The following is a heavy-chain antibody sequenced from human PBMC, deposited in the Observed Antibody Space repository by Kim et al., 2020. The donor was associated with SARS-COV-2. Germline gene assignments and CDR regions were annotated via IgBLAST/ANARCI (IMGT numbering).Heavy chain of an antibody. V-gene: IGHV3-30*18. CDR1: GFTFSSYG. CDR3: AKDISWGVVYYGMDV. D-gene: IGHD3-3*01. J-gene: IGHJ6*02. CDR2: ISYDGSNK. Sequence: GGSLRLSCAASGFTFSSYGMHWVRQAPGKGLEWVAVISYDGSNKYYADSVKGRFTISRDNSKNTLYLQMNSLRAEDTAVYYCAKDISWGVVYYGMDVWGQGTTVTVSS.